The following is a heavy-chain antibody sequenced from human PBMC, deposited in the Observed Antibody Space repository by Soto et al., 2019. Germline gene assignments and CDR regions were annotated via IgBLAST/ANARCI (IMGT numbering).Heavy chain of an antibody. CDR3: ARDRTRYYDYVWGSYRFDY. J-gene: IGHJ4*02. CDR1: GGTFSSYA. Sequence: ASVKVSCKASGGTFSSYAISWVRQAPGQGLEWMGGIIPIFGTANYAQKFQGRVTITADESTSTAYMELSSLRSEDTAVYYCARDRTRYYDYVWGSYRFDYWGQGTLVTVSS. CDR2: IIPIFGTA. V-gene: IGHV1-69*13. D-gene: IGHD3-16*02.